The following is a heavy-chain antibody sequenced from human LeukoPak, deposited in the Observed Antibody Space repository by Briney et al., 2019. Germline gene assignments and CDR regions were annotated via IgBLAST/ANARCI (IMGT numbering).Heavy chain of an antibody. CDR1: GGSISSSSYY. D-gene: IGHD5-18*01. V-gene: IGHV4-39*01. J-gene: IGHJ4*02. CDR3: ARRGSFGHKYFFDY. CDR2: IFHSGST. Sequence: SETLSLTCTVSGGSISSSSYYWGWIRQPPGKGLEWIGSIFHSGSTYYNPSLKSRVTISIDTSKNQFSLKLSSVTAADTAVYYCARRGSFGHKYFFDYWGQGTLVTVSS.